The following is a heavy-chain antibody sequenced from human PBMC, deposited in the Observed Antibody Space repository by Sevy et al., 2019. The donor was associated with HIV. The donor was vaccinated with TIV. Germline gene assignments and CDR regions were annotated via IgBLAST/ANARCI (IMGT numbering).Heavy chain of an antibody. V-gene: IGHV3-23*01. CDR3: AKDFAMITFGGVIGPFDY. CDR1: GFTFSSYA. J-gene: IGHJ4*02. D-gene: IGHD3-16*02. Sequence: GGSLRLSCAASGFTFSSYAMSWVRQAPGKGLEWVSAISGSGGSTYYADSVKGRFTISSDNSKNTLYLQMNSLRAEDTAVYYCAKDFAMITFGGVIGPFDYWGQGTLVTVSS. CDR2: ISGSGGST.